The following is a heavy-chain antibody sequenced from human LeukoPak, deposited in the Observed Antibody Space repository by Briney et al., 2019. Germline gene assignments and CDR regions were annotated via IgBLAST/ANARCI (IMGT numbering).Heavy chain of an antibody. V-gene: IGHV4-59*08. D-gene: IGHD1-1*01. CDR2: IYYSGST. CDR1: GGSISSYY. CDR3: ARRRGTDYYYYGMDV. J-gene: IGHJ6*02. Sequence: PSETLSLTCTVSGGSISSYYWSWIRQPPGKGLEWIGYIYYSGSTNYNPSLKSRVTISVDTSKNQFSLKLSSVTAADTAVYCCARRRGTDYYYYGMDVWGQGTTVTVSS.